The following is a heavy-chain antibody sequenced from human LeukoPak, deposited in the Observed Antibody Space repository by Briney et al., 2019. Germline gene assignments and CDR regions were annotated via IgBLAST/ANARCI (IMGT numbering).Heavy chain of an antibody. CDR1: GYTFTSCA. D-gene: IGHD6-19*01. CDR2: INAGNGNT. Sequence: GASVKVSCKASGYTFTSCAMHWVRQAPGQRLEWMGWINAGNGNTKYSQKFQDRVTITRDTSASTAYVELSSLRSEDTAVYYCARDMSSDWSLDYWGQGTLVTVSS. V-gene: IGHV1-3*01. J-gene: IGHJ4*02. CDR3: ARDMSSDWSLDY.